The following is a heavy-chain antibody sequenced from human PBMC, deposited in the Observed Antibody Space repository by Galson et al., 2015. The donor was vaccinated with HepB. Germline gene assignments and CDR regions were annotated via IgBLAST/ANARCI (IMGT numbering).Heavy chain of an antibody. Sequence: WVRQAPGKGPEWVGRIKSKADGESTDYATPVKDRFTISRDDSKATLFLEMNSMKTEDTAVYYCTTDRALFGTINDYWGQGTLVTVSS. J-gene: IGHJ4*02. V-gene: IGHV3-15*07. CDR3: TTDRALFGTINDY. CDR2: IKSKADGEST. D-gene: IGHD3-3*01.